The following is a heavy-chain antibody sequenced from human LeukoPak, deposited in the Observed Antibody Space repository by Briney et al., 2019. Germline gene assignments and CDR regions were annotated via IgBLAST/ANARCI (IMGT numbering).Heavy chain of an antibody. V-gene: IGHV3-53*01. D-gene: IGHD3-10*01. CDR1: GFTVSSNY. CDR3: ARERPMVRGVTPNYYYGMDF. CDR2: IYSGGST. J-gene: IGHJ6*02. Sequence: GGSLRLSCAGSGFTVSSNYMSWVRQAPGKGLEWVSVIYSGGSTYYADSVKGRFTISRDNSKNTLYLQMNSLRAEDTAVYYCARERPMVRGVTPNYYYGMDFWGQGTTVTVSS.